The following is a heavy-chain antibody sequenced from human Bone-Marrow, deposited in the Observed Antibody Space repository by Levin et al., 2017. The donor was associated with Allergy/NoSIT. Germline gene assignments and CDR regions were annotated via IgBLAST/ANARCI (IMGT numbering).Heavy chain of an antibody. CDR1: GFTFSSYS. CDR2: ISSSSSYI. J-gene: IGHJ6*02. Sequence: LSLTCAASGFTFSSYSMNWVRQAPGKGLEWVSSISSSSSYIYYADSVKGRFTISRDNAKNSLYLQMNSLRAEDTAVYYCARDHLGYCSSTSCYRHYYYGMDVWGQGTTVTVSS. V-gene: IGHV3-21*01. D-gene: IGHD2-2*01. CDR3: ARDHLGYCSSTSCYRHYYYGMDV.